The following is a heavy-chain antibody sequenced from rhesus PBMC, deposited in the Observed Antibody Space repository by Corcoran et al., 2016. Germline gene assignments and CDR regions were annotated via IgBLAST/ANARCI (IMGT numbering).Heavy chain of an antibody. J-gene: IGHJ5-1*01. CDR3: TRGVGYSRYNSRFAV. CDR2: IHSNSAST. V-gene: IGHV4-80*01. D-gene: IGHD6-13*01. Sequence: QVQLQEAGPGLVKPSETLSLTCAVSGVSTSSYWWSWIRQPPGTGLEWIGEIHSNSASTYSIPSLKSLVTISKDASNNHFSLKLTSVTAADTAVYYCTRGVGYSRYNSRFAVWGPGVLVTVSS. CDR1: GVSTSSYW.